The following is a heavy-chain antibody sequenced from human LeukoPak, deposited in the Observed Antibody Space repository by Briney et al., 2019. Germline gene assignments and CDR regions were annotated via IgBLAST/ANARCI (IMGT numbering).Heavy chain of an antibody. CDR3: ARGPLKYYYGSGSDFDY. CDR1: GGSFSGYH. Sequence: SETLSPTCAVYGGSFSGYHWSWIRQPPGKGLEWIGEINHSGSTNYNPSLKSRVTISVDTSKNQFSLKLSSVTAADTAVYYCARGPLKYYYGSGSDFDYWGQGTLVTVSS. V-gene: IGHV4-34*01. J-gene: IGHJ4*02. D-gene: IGHD3-10*01. CDR2: INHSGST.